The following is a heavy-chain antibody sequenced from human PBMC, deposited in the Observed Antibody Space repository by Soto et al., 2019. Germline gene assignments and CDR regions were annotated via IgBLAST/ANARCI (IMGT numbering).Heavy chain of an antibody. CDR3: ARYARVLES. V-gene: IGHV3-11*05. CDR2: ISGSNTDA. D-gene: IGHD2-2*01. J-gene: IGHJ5*02. Sequence: QVQLVESGGGLVKPGGSLRLSCAASGFTFSDSYMLWVRQAPGKGLEYLSYISGSNTDAHYADSVKGRFTISRDNAKKSLYLQMGSMRVDYTAIYDCARYARVLESLGRGTLVTVSS. CDR1: GFTFSDSY.